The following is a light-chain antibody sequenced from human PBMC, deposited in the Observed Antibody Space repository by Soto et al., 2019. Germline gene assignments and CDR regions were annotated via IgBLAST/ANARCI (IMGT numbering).Light chain of an antibody. J-gene: IGLJ2*01. CDR1: KLGNKY. V-gene: IGLV3-1*01. Sequence: SYELTQPPSVSVSPGQTASITCSGDKLGNKYACWYQQKPGPSPVLVIYQDMKRPSGIPERFSGSNSGNTATLTISGTQAMDEADYYCQAWDSSTVVFGGGTKVTVL. CDR3: QAWDSSTVV. CDR2: QDM.